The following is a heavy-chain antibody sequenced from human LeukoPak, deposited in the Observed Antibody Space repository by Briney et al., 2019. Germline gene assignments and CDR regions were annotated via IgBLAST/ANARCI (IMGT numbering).Heavy chain of an antibody. CDR3: ARDSYYYDSSGYYYYFDY. CDR2: INPNSGGT. V-gene: IGHV1-2*06. J-gene: IGHJ4*02. D-gene: IGHD3-22*01. Sequence: GASVKVSCKASGYTFTGYYMHWVRQAPGQGLEWMVRINPNSGGTNYAQKFQGRVTMTRDTSISTAYMELSRLRSDDTAVYYCARDSYYYDSSGYYYYFDYWGQGTLVTVSS. CDR1: GYTFTGYY.